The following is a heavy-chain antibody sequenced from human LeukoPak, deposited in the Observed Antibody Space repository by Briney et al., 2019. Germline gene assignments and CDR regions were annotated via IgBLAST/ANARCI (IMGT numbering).Heavy chain of an antibody. V-gene: IGHV3-23*01. J-gene: IGHJ3*02. CDR3: AKDRSSGWYDAFDI. Sequence: GGSLRLSCAASGFTFSSYAMSWVRQAPGKGLEWVSAISGSGGSTYYADSVKGRFTISGDNSKNTPYLQLNSLRAEDTAVYYCAKDRSSGWYDAFDIWGQGTMVTVSS. D-gene: IGHD6-19*01. CDR2: ISGSGGST. CDR1: GFTFSSYA.